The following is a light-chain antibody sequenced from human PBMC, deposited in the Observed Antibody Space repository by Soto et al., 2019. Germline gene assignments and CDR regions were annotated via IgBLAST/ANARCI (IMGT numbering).Light chain of an antibody. CDR3: QKYNSAPWT. J-gene: IGKJ1*01. V-gene: IGKV1-27*01. Sequence: DIQMTQSPSSLSASVGDRVTITCRASQVIDNYLAWYQQQPGKVPRLLIYAGSVLQAGVPPRFTGSGSGTDFNLTISSLQPEDVATYFCQKYNSAPWTFGQGTKVEIK. CDR2: AGS. CDR1: QVIDNY.